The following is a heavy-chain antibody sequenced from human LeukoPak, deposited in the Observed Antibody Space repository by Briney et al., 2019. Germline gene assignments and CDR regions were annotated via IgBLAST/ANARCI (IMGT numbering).Heavy chain of an antibody. Sequence: ASVTVSCKASGGTFISYAISWVRQAPGQGLEWMGRIIPILGIANYAQKFQGRVTITADKSTSTAYMELSSLRSEDTAVYYCARAGSGTFDYWGQGTLVTVSS. J-gene: IGHJ4*02. CDR2: IIPILGIA. CDR3: ARAGSGTFDY. CDR1: GGTFISYA. V-gene: IGHV1-69*04. D-gene: IGHD3-10*01.